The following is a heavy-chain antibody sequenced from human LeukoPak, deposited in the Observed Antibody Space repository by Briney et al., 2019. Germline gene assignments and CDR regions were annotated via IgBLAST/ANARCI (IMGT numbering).Heavy chain of an antibody. CDR1: GGSISSYY. CDR3: ARSSRITMIVVVDAFDI. V-gene: IGHV4-59*12. Sequence: PSETLSLTCTVSGGSISSYYWSWIRQPPGKGLEWIGYIYYSGSTNYNPSLKSRVTISVDRSKNQFSLKLSSVTAADTAVYYCARSSRITMIVVVDAFDIWGQGTMVTVSS. CDR2: IYYSGST. J-gene: IGHJ3*02. D-gene: IGHD3-22*01.